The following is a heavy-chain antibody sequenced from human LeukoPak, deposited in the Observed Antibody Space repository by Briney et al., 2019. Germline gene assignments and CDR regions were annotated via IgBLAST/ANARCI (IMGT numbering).Heavy chain of an antibody. CDR2: IIPIFGTA. CDR1: GGTFSSYA. Sequence: SVKVSCKASGGTFSSYAISWVRQAPGQGLEWMGGIIPIFGTANYAQKFRGRVTITADKSTSTAYMELSSLRSEDTAVYYCAREGYYDSSGYYRGAFDIWGQGTMVTVSS. J-gene: IGHJ3*02. V-gene: IGHV1-69*06. D-gene: IGHD3-22*01. CDR3: AREGYYDSSGYYRGAFDI.